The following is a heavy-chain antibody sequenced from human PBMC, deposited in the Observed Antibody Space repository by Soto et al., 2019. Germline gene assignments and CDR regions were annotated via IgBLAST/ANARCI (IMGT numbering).Heavy chain of an antibody. V-gene: IGHV1-18*01. J-gene: IGHJ4*02. CDR3: ARRLYGDYNY. CDR2: ISTYNVNT. CDR1: GYSFTTSG. D-gene: IGHD4-17*01. Sequence: QAQLVQSGAEVKEPGASVKVSCKASGYSFTTSGITWVRQAPGQGLEWMGGISTYNVNTNYAQKLQDRDTLTTDTSTSKAYMELRSMRYDDTAVYYCARRLYGDYNYWDQGTLVTVSS.